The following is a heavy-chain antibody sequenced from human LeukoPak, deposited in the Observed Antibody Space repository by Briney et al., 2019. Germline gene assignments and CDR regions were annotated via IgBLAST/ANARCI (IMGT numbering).Heavy chain of an antibody. CDR2: IESGGTT. Sequence: GGSLRLSCEASGFTFSNTWMHWVRQGPGKGLLWVSRIESGGTTTYAESVKGRFTISRDNAKNTMYLQMNSLRAEDTAVYYCVRDNYYVMDIWGQGTLVTVAS. J-gene: IGHJ3*02. CDR3: VRDNYYVMDI. D-gene: IGHD1-26*01. V-gene: IGHV3-74*01. CDR1: GFTFSNTW.